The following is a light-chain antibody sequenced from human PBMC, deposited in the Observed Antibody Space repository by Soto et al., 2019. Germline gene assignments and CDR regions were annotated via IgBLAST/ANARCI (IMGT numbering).Light chain of an antibody. J-gene: IGKJ1*01. CDR3: QRYYSYTRT. CDR1: QGISSY. V-gene: IGKV1-8*01. CDR2: AAS. Sequence: AIRMTQSPSSLSASTGDRVTITCRASQGISSYLAWYQQKPGKAPKLLIYAASPLESGRPSRFSGSGSGTDFTLATSCMRSASLATLYRQRYYSYTRTVAQGTKVAIK.